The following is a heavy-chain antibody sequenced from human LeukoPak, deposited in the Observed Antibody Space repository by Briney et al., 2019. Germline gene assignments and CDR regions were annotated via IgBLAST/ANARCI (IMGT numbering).Heavy chain of an antibody. CDR2: IIPIFGTA. CDR3: ARDSSLVAAFDY. D-gene: IGHD5-12*01. Sequence: ASVKVSCKASGYTFTSYYMHWVRQAPGQGLEWMGGIIPIFGTANYAQKFQGRVTITADESTSTAYMELSSLRSEDTAVYYCARDSSLVAAFDYWGQGTLVTVSS. J-gene: IGHJ4*02. V-gene: IGHV1-69*13. CDR1: GYTFTSYY.